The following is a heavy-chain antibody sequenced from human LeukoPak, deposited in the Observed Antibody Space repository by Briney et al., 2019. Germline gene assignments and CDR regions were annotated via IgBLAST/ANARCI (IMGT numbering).Heavy chain of an antibody. V-gene: IGHV3-7*04. D-gene: IGHD3-16*01. CDR3: ARGGESRAMLHQ. Sequence: PGGSLRLSCAASGFTFSSNWMNWVRQAPGKWLEWVANIRPDGSEKDWGDSVKGRFTISIDNAKNLLYLQMSGLRVEDTALYYCARGGESRAMLHQWGQGTLVTVSS. J-gene: IGHJ4*02. CDR2: IRPDGSEK. CDR1: GFTFSSNW.